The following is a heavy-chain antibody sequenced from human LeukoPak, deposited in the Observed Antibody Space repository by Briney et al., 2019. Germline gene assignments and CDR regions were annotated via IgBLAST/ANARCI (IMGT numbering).Heavy chain of an antibody. J-gene: IGHJ4*02. D-gene: IGHD4-23*01. V-gene: IGHV1-69*05. CDR2: IIPIFGTA. CDR1: GGTFSSYA. CDR3: AREPFYGNSPP. Sequence: SVKVSCKASGGTFSSYAISWVRQAPGQGLEWMGGIIPIFGTANYAQKFQGRVTITRDESKSTAYMELSSLRPDDTAVYYCAREPFYGNSPPWGQGTLVTVSS.